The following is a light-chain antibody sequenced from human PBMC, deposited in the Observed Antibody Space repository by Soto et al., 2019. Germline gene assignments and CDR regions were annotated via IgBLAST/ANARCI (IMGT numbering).Light chain of an antibody. CDR2: DAS. CDR3: QQRSNWPPRIT. J-gene: IGKJ5*01. Sequence: EIVLTQSPATLSLSPGARATLSCRASQSVSSYLAWYQQKPGQAPRLLIYDASNRATGIPARFSGSWSGTDFTLTISSLEPGDFAVFYCQQRSNWPPRITVRRGTRLEIQ. V-gene: IGKV3-11*01. CDR1: QSVSSY.